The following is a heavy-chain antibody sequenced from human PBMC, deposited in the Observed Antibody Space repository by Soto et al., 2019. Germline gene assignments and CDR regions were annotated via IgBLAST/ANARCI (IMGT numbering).Heavy chain of an antibody. D-gene: IGHD2-15*01. CDR2: ISSNGGST. V-gene: IGHV3-64D*08. J-gene: IGHJ4*02. Sequence: PGGSLRLSCSASGFTFSSYAMHWVRQAPGKGLEYVSAISSNGGSTYYADSVKGRFTISRDNSKNTLYLQMSSLRAEDTAVYYCVKGLYCSGGSCSDYWGQGTLVTVSS. CDR1: GFTFSSYA. CDR3: VKGLYCSGGSCSDY.